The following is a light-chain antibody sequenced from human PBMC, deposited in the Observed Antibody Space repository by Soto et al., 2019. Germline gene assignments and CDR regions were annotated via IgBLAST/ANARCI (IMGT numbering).Light chain of an antibody. CDR3: QQYNNWPPYT. J-gene: IGKJ2*01. Sequence: DIQMTQSPSSLSASVGDRVTITCRASQIIRNHLNWYQHTPGKAPKVLIYAASTLQGGVPSRFSGSGSGTDFTLTISSLQSEDFAVYYCQQYNNWPPYTFGQGTKLEIK. V-gene: IGKV1-39*01. CDR2: AAS. CDR1: QIIRNH.